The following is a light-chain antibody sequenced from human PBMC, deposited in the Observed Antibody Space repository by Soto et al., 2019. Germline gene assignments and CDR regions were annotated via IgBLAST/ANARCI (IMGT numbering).Light chain of an antibody. CDR2: EVT. V-gene: IGLV2-14*01. J-gene: IGLJ1*01. CDR1: ISDVGRYNT. CDR3: NSLRVNHLYV. Sequence: QSALTQPASVSGSPGQTITISCTGTISDVGRYNTVSWYQHHPGKAPKLIIYEVTHRPAGISDRFSASKSGNTASLTISGLQAEDEADYYCNSLRVNHLYVFGSGTKVTVL.